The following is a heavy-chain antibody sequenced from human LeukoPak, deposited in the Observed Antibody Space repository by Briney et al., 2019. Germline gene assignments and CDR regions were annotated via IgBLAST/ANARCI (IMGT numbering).Heavy chain of an antibody. CDR1: GFNFNNLW. CDR3: ARTIAATGLFFDY. Sequence: PGGSLRLSCAASGFNFNNLWMTWVRQAPGKGLEWVSVIYSGGSTYYADSVKGRFTISRDNSKNTLYLQMNSLRAEDTAVYYCARTIAATGLFFDYWGQGTLVTVSS. D-gene: IGHD6-13*01. CDR2: IYSGGST. J-gene: IGHJ4*02. V-gene: IGHV3-66*01.